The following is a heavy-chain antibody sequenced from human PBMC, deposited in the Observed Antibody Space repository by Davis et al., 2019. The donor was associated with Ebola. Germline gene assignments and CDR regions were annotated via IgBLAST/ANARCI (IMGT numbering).Heavy chain of an antibody. CDR2: IYHSGSV. Sequence: PSETLSLTCDVSGYFISSGYYWGWIRQPPGRGLEWVGTIYHSGSVYYNPPLKSRVTISVDTSKNRFSLNLTSVTAADTAVYYCARESRLVSGFDTWGRGIMVTVSS. J-gene: IGHJ4*02. CDR1: GYFISSGYY. V-gene: IGHV4-38-2*02. CDR3: ARESRLVSGFDT. D-gene: IGHD6-19*01.